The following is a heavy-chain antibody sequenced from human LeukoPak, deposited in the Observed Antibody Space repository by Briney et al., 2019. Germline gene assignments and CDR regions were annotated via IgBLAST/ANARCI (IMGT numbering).Heavy chain of an antibody. V-gene: IGHV3-11*01. D-gene: IGHD1-26*01. Sequence: GGSLRLSCAASGFTFSDYYMSWIRQAPGKGLEWVSYISSSGSTIYYADSVKGRFTISRDNAKNSLYLQMNSLRAEDTAVYYCASPSEVGAIDHWGQGTLVTVSS. CDR2: ISSSGSTI. CDR3: ASPSEVGAIDH. J-gene: IGHJ4*02. CDR1: GFTFSDYY.